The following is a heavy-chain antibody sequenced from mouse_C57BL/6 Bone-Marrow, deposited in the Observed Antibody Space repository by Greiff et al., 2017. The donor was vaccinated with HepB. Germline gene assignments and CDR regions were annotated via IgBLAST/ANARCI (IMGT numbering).Heavy chain of an antibody. CDR2: IYPGSGST. D-gene: IGHD2-4*01. J-gene: IGHJ3*01. Sequence: QVQLQQPGAELVKPGASVKMSCKASGYTFTSYWITWVKQRPGQGLEWIGDIYPGSGSTNYNEKFKSKATLTVDTSSSTAYMQLSSLTSEDSAVYYCARKDTMIKGPFAYWGQGTLVTVSA. CDR1: GYTFTSYW. CDR3: ARKDTMIKGPFAY. V-gene: IGHV1-55*01.